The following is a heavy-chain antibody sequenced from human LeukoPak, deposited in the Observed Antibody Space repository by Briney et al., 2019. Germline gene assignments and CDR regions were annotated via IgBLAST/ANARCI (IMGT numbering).Heavy chain of an antibody. CDR3: ARVGGVGYYYYYGMDV. J-gene: IGHJ6*02. V-gene: IGHV3-30*03. Sequence: GGSLRLSCAASGFIFSSYSMNWVRQAPGKGLEWVAVISYDGSNKYYADSVKGRFTISRDNSKNTLYLQMNSLRAEDTAVYYCARVGGVGYYYYYGMDVWGQGTTVTVSS. CDR2: ISYDGSNK. CDR1: GFIFSSYS. D-gene: IGHD1-26*01.